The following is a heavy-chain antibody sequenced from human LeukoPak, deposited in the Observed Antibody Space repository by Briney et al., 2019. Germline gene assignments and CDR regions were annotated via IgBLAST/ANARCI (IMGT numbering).Heavy chain of an antibody. Sequence: GGSLRLSCAASGFAFSSAAMTWVRQTPGKGLEWVSLISSSGDNTYYAESVKGRFTIYRDNSKNLVSLQKNSLRVEDTAIYYCSKDIQLSAWGLGTMVAVSS. J-gene: IGHJ3*01. CDR2: ISSSGDNT. V-gene: IGHV3-23*01. CDR3: SKDIQLSA. CDR1: GFAFSSAA. D-gene: IGHD5-24*01.